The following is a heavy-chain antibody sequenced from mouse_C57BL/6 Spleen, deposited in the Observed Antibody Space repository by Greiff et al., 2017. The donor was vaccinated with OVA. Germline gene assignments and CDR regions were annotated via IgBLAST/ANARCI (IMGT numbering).Heavy chain of an antibody. J-gene: IGHJ2*01. CDR1: GYTFTSYW. CDR3: AATTVVPYYLDY. D-gene: IGHD1-1*01. V-gene: IGHV1-64*01. CDR2: IHPNSGST. Sequence: QVQLQQPGAELVKPGASVKLSCKASGYTFTSYWMHWVKQRPGQGLEWIGMIHPNSGSTNYNEKFKSKATLTVDKSSSTAYMQISSLTSEDYAVYYWAATTVVPYYLDYWGQGTTLTVSS.